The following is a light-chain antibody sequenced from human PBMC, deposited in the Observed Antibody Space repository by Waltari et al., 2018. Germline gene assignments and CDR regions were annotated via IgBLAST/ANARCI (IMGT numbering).Light chain of an antibody. CDR2: KDG. Sequence: SYELTQPSSLSVSPGQTARITCSGDVLAVKHVRWFQQKPGRAPVLVIYKDGERPSGIPGRFSGSSSGTTVTLTISGAQVEDDGDYYCYSATDNNRFGGGTKLTVL. CDR3: YSATDNNR. CDR1: VLAVKH. J-gene: IGLJ2*01. V-gene: IGLV3-27*01.